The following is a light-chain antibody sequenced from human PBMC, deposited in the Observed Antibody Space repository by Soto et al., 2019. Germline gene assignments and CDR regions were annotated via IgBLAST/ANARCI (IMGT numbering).Light chain of an antibody. Sequence: QSVLTQPASVSGAPGQSIAISCPGTSSDVGGYNYVSWYQQHPGKAPKLILCDVSNRPSGVSDRFSGSKSGNTASLTISGLQTEDEADYYCSSYTTSSTYVFGTGTKVTVL. V-gene: IGLV2-14*01. CDR1: SSDVGGYNY. J-gene: IGLJ1*01. CDR3: SSYTTSSTYV. CDR2: DVS.